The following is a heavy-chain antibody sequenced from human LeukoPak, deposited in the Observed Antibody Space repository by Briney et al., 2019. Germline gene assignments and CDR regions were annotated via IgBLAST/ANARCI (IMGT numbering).Heavy chain of an antibody. CDR2: IYYSGST. CDR1: GGSISGSSYY. Sequence: SETLSLTCTVSGGSISGSSYYWGWIRQPPGKGLEWIGSIYYSGSTYYNPSLKSRVTISVDTSKNQFSLKLSSVTAADTAVYYCARMDTAMVVYWGQGTLVTVSS. D-gene: IGHD5-18*01. CDR3: ARMDTAMVVY. V-gene: IGHV4-39*07. J-gene: IGHJ4*02.